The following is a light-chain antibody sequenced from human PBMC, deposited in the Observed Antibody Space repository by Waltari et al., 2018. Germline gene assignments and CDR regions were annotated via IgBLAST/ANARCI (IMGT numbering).Light chain of an antibody. Sequence: QSVLTQPPSVSGAPGQRVTISCAGNNSNIGAGFDVHWYQQLPGTAPKLLIYVNNNRPPGVPDRFSGSKSGTSASLAITGLHAEDEADCYCQSYDSSPYVVFGGGTRLTVL. J-gene: IGLJ3*02. CDR1: NSNIGAGFD. CDR2: VNN. V-gene: IGLV1-40*01. CDR3: QSYDSSPYVV.